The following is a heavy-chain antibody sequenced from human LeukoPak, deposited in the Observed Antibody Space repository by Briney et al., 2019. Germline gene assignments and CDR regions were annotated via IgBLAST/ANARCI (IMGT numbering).Heavy chain of an antibody. Sequence: SGGSLRLSCAASGFTFSSYSMNWVRQAPGKGLEWVSSISSSSSYIYYADSVKGRFTISRDNAKNSLYLQMNSLRAEDTAVYYCARDFRGYYDFWSGYVDYWGQGTLVTVSS. CDR2: ISSSSSYI. D-gene: IGHD3-3*01. CDR3: ARDFRGYYDFWSGYVDY. V-gene: IGHV3-21*01. J-gene: IGHJ4*02. CDR1: GFTFSSYS.